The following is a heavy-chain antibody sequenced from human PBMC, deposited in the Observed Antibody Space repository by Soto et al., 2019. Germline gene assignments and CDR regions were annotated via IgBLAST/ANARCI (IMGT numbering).Heavy chain of an antibody. CDR1: GYSFTSYW. CDR2: IYPGDSDT. D-gene: IGHD3-9*01. J-gene: IGHJ5*02. V-gene: IGHV5-51*01. Sequence: GESLKISCKGSGYSFTSYWIGWVRQMPGKGLEWMGIIYPGDSDTRYSPSFQGQVTISADKSISTAYLQWSSLKASDTAMYYCARAPRDDILTGYYARVPPNWFDPWGQGTLVTVSS. CDR3: ARAPRDDILTGYYARVPPNWFDP.